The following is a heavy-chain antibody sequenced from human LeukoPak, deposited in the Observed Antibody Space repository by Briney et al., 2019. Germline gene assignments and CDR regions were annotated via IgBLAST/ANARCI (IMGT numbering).Heavy chain of an antibody. CDR1: GFTFSTYA. CDR2: ISSGGTYV. CDR3: ARDLQIAAAGTRYNWFDP. D-gene: IGHD6-13*01. V-gene: IGHV3-21*01. J-gene: IGHJ5*02. Sequence: GGSLRLSCAASGFTFSTYAMSWVRQAPGKGLEWVSSISSGGTYVDYADSVKGRFTISRDNAKNSLYLQMNSLRAEDTAVYYCARDLQIAAAGTRYNWFDPWGQGTPVTVSS.